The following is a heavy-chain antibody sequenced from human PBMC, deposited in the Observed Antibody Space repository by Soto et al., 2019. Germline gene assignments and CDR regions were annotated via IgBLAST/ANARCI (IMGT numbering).Heavy chain of an antibody. D-gene: IGHD2-2*01. CDR3: ARIYCTTTTCDSWFDP. J-gene: IGHJ5*02. V-gene: IGHV5-10-1*01. Sequence: PGVSLKISCTGFGYTFTTFWISWVRQMPGKGLEWMGRIDPGDTYATYSPAFQGHVTISADKATSTAYLQWSSLKASDTAMYFCARIYCTTTTCDSWFDPWGQGTLVTAPQ. CDR2: IDPGDTYA. CDR1: GYTFTTFW.